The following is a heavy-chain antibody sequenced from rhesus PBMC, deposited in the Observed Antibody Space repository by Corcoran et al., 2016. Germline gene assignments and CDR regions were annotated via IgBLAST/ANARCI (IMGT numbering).Heavy chain of an antibody. V-gene: IGHV4-169*01. CDR1: GGSISSSS. CDR2: IYGSGSST. J-gene: IGHJ2*01. Sequence: QLQLQESGPGLVKPSETLSVTCAVSGGSISSSSWSWIRQAPGKGLEWIGYIYGSGSSTIYNPSLKSRVTLSVDKSKNQLSLKLSSVTTADTAVYYCARLYGNYWDCDLWGPGTPITISS. D-gene: IGHD4-35*01. CDR3: ARLYGNYWDCDL.